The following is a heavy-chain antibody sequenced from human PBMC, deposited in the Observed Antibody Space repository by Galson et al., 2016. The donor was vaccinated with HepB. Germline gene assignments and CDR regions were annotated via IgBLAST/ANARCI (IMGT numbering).Heavy chain of an antibody. J-gene: IGHJ4*02. D-gene: IGHD1-26*01. CDR2: IIPSLGLT. CDR1: GYSFTSNY. V-gene: IGHV1-46*01. Sequence: SVKVSCKASGYSFTSNYMHWVRQAPGQGLEWMGRIIPSLGLTNYAQKFQGRVTLSADYMELSSLRSEDTALYYCARQSSGSLPLDYWGQGTLVTVSS. CDR3: ARQSSGSLPLDY.